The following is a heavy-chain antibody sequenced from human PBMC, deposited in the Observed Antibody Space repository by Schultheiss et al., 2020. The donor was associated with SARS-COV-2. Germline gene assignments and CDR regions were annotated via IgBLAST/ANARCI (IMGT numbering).Heavy chain of an antibody. D-gene: IGHD2-15*01. CDR2: ISSSSSYI. CDR1: GFSFSSYG. V-gene: IGHV3-21*04. CDR3: TRAGYCSGGSCLYGMDV. J-gene: IGHJ6*02. Sequence: GGSLRLSCAASGFSFSSYGMSWVRQAPGKGLEWVSSISSSSSYIYYADSVKGRFTISRDNSKNTLYLQMNSLRAEDTAVYYCTRAGYCSGGSCLYGMDVWGQGTTVTVSS.